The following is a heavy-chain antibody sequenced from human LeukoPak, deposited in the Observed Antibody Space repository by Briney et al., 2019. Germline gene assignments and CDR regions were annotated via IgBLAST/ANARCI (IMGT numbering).Heavy chain of an antibody. CDR1: GGSISSYY. CDR2: IYYSGST. D-gene: IGHD2-2*01. V-gene: IGHV4-59*01. J-gene: IGHJ4*02. CDR3: ARAHEDCSSTSCPFDY. Sequence: SETPSLTCTVSGGSISSYYWSWIRQPPGKGLEWIGYIYYSGSTNYNPSLKSRVTISVDTSKNQFSLKLSSVTAADTAVYYCARAHEDCSSTSCPFDYWGQGTLVTVSS.